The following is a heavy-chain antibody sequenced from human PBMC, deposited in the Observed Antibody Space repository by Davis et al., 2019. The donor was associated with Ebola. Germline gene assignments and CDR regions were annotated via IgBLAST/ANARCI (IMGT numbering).Heavy chain of an antibody. D-gene: IGHD4-17*01. Sequence: GESLKISCAASDFIVSDKYMSWIRQAPGKGPEWVSVIYRDERTYYANSVRGRFTISRDNSKNTVYLQMDSLRVEDTAMYYCARHVYGDFWYFDLWGRGTRVTVSS. J-gene: IGHJ2*01. CDR2: IYRDERT. V-gene: IGHV3-53*01. CDR1: DFIVSDKY. CDR3: ARHVYGDFWYFDL.